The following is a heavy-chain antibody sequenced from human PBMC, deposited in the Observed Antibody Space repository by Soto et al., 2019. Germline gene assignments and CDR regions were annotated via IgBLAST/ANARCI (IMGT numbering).Heavy chain of an antibody. D-gene: IGHD3-22*01. V-gene: IGHV5-51*01. J-gene: IGHJ4*02. CDR3: ARQRLWGTSGYYYFEN. Sequence: GESLKISCKGSGHIFSNYWIGWVRQMPGKGLEWMGIIYPGDSDTRDSPSFQGQVTITVDKSINTAYLQWSRLKASDTAIYYCARQRLWGTSGYYYFENWGQGTLVTVAS. CDR2: IYPGDSDT. CDR1: GHIFSNYW.